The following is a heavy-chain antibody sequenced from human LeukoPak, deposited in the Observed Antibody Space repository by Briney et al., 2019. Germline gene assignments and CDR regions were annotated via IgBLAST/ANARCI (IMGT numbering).Heavy chain of an antibody. J-gene: IGHJ4*02. V-gene: IGHV3-23*01. Sequence: PGGSLRLSCAASTFIFNNYAMNWVRQAPGKGLEWVSIISGRGDSTYYADSVKGRFTISRDNSKNTLYLQMSSLRAEDTAVYYCAKGIDSVFPDSRVLDYWGRGTLVTVSA. CDR2: ISGRGDST. CDR1: TFIFNNYA. CDR3: AKGIDSVFPDSRVLDY. D-gene: IGHD5/OR15-5a*01.